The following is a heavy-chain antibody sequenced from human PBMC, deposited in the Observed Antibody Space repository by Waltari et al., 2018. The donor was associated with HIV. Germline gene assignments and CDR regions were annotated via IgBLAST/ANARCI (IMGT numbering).Heavy chain of an antibody. V-gene: IGHV3-33*01. D-gene: IGHD3-3*01. J-gene: IGHJ4*02. CDR3: ARDLTYSYEQIDY. Sequence: QVQLVESGGGVVQRGRSLRLSWAASGSTFSSYGMHWVRPAPGKGLEWVAVIGDDGSNYSYADSVKGRFTISRENSKNTLYLQMNSLRAEDSAVYYCARDLTYSYEQIDYWGQGTQVTVSS. CDR1: GSTFSSYG. CDR2: IGDDGSNY.